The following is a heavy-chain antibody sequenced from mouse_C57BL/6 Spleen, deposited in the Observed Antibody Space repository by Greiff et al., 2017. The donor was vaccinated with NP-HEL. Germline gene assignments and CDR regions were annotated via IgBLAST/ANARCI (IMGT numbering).Heavy chain of an antibody. D-gene: IGHD1-1*01. Sequence: VQLQQPGAELVKPGASVKLSCKASGYTFTSYWMHWVKQRPGQGLEWIGMIHPNSGSTNYNEKFKSKATLTVDKSSSTAYMQLSSLTSEDSAVYYCARGGLTTVVARGNAMDYWGQGTSVTVSS. J-gene: IGHJ4*01. CDR2: IHPNSGST. CDR1: GYTFTSYW. V-gene: IGHV1-64*01. CDR3: ARGGLTTVVARGNAMDY.